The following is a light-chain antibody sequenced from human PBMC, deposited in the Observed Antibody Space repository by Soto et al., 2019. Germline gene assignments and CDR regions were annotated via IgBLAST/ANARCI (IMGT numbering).Light chain of an antibody. V-gene: IGKV1-39*01. CDR3: QQTFSPAVT. Sequence: DIHLTQSPSSLSAAVGDRVTITCRSSQAILTYLNWFQQKAGKGPEVLIYGASSLRSGVPSRFTGDGSATDFTLTISSLQPEDAGTYFCQQTFSPAVTFGGGTRV. CDR2: GAS. CDR1: QAILTY. J-gene: IGKJ4*01.